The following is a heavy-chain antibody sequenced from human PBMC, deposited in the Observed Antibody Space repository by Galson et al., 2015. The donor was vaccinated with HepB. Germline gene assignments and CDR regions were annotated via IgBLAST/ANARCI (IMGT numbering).Heavy chain of an antibody. V-gene: IGHV3-23*01. D-gene: IGHD3-22*01. CDR2: ISRDGSDT. CDR3: AKHHYDTSGSYFAGLDV. J-gene: IGHJ6*02. CDR1: GFTFSNYG. Sequence: SLRLSCAASGFTFSNYGMTWVRQAPGTGLEWVSTISRDGSDTFYLDSVKGRLTISRDNSKNTLYLQMNSLRGEDTAVYYCAKHHYDTSGSYFAGLDVWGQGTTVTVSS.